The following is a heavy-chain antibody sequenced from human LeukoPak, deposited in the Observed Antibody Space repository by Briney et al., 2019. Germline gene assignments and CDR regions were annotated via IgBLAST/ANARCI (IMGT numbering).Heavy chain of an antibody. Sequence: GGSLRLSCAASGFTFSSYAMHWVRQAPGKGLEWVAVISYDGSNKYYADSVKGRFTISRDNSKNTLYLQMNSLRAEDTAVYYYASVTVAVAGPLYFDYWGQGTLVTVSS. CDR3: ASVTVAVAGPLYFDY. J-gene: IGHJ4*02. CDR2: ISYDGSNK. V-gene: IGHV3-30-3*01. CDR1: GFTFSSYA. D-gene: IGHD6-19*01.